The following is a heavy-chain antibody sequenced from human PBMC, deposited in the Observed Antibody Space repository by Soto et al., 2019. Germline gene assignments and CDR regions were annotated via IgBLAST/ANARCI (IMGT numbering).Heavy chain of an antibody. J-gene: IGHJ4*02. CDR3: VSQRTSVLTQAYFDY. CDR1: GGSVSNSNYY. D-gene: IGHD2-8*01. Sequence: KPSETLSLTCTVSGGSVSNSNYYWGWIRQSPGKGLEWIGSVYYRGRSYSKSSVKSRVTISVDTSKNQFSLNLNSETASDTAVYYCVSQRTSVLTQAYFDYWGPGALVTVS. CDR2: VYYRGRS. V-gene: IGHV4-39*01.